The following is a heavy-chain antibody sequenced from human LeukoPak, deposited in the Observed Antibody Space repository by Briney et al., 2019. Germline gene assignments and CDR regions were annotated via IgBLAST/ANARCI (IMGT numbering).Heavy chain of an antibody. CDR1: GGSISSYF. CDR3: ARASGYSGYDRAAEYFQH. D-gene: IGHD5-12*01. V-gene: IGHV4-59*07. CDR2: IHYSGNT. J-gene: IGHJ1*01. Sequence: SDTLSLTCTVAGGSISSYFWSWIRQPPGKGLEWIGCIHYSGNTNHSPSLKSRVTISVDTSKNHFSLKLSSVTAADTAVYYCARASGYSGYDRAAEYFQHWGQGTLVTVSS.